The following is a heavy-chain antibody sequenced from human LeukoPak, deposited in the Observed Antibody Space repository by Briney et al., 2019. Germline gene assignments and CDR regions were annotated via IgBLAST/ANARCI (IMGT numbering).Heavy chain of an antibody. J-gene: IGHJ4*02. V-gene: IGHV4-39*02. D-gene: IGHD6-13*01. CDR1: GGSISTGSYY. Sequence: SPSETLSLTCTVSGGSISTGSYYWGWVPQPPGKGVEYIGSISYSGTTYYNPSLKSRVTISVDTSKNHFSLNLSSVSAADTAVYYCARSSAGVPFDYWGQGTLVTVSS. CDR3: ARSSAGVPFDY. CDR2: ISYSGTT.